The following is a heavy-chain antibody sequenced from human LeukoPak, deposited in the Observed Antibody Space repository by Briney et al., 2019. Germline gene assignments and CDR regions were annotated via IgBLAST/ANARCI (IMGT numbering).Heavy chain of an antibody. CDR2: IYTSGST. J-gene: IGHJ4*02. V-gene: IGHV4-61*02. CDR3: ARDRTAAGILDY. Sequence: SQTLSLTCNVSGGSISSGSDYWSWIRQPAGKGLEWIGRIYTSGSTNYNPSLKSRVTISVDTSKNQFSLKLTSVTAADTAVYYCARDRTAAGILDYWGQGTLVTVSS. D-gene: IGHD6-13*01. CDR1: GGSISSGSDY.